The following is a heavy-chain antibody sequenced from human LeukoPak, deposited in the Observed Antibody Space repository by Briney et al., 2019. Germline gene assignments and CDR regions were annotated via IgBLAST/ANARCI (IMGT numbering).Heavy chain of an antibody. CDR1: GFTFSDYY. CDR3: AKDRARSDDY. CDR2: ISGSGGST. D-gene: IGHD6-6*01. V-gene: IGHV3-23*01. Sequence: PGGSLRLSCAASGFTFSDYYMTWIRQAPGKGLEWVSAISGSGGSTYYADSVKGRFTISRDNSKNTLYLQMNSLRAEDTAVYYCAKDRARSDDYWGQGTLVTVSS. J-gene: IGHJ4*02.